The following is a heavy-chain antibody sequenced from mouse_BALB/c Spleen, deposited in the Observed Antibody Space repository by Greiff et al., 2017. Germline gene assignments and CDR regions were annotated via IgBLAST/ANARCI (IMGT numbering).Heavy chain of an antibody. Sequence: EVKLAESGGGLVKPGGSLKLSCAASGFTFSSYAMSWVRQTPEKRLEWVASISSGGRTYYPDSVKGRFTISRDNARNILYLQMSSLRSEDTAMYYCARGGNRYDAMDYWGQGTSVTVSS. J-gene: IGHJ4*01. CDR1: GFTFSSYA. CDR2: ISSGGRT. CDR3: ARGGNRYDAMDY. V-gene: IGHV5-6-5*01.